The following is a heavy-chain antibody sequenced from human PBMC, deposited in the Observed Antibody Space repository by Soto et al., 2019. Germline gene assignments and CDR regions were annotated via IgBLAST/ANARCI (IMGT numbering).Heavy chain of an antibody. Sequence: SETLSLTCTVSGGSISTYYWSWIRQPPGKGLEWIGYIYYSGSTSYNPSLKSRVTISADTSKNQFSLKLRSVIVADTAVYHCARFVRSCSGTTCYTRADVWGQGTTVTVSS. V-gene: IGHV4-59*01. D-gene: IGHD2-2*02. CDR1: GGSISTYY. CDR3: ARFVRSCSGTTCYTRADV. J-gene: IGHJ6*02. CDR2: IYYSGST.